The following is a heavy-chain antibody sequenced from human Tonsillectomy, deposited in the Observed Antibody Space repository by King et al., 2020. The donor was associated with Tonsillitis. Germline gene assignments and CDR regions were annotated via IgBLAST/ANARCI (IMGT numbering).Heavy chain of an antibody. CDR1: GYTFTGQY. V-gene: IGHV1-2*02. CDR2: INPNSGGT. Sequence: QLVQSGAEVKKPGASVKVSCKASGYTFTGQYMHWVREAPGQGLEWMGWINPNSGGTDYAQKFQGRVTMTRDTSISTSYMELSGLKSDDTAVYYCARDSGSSWCRRQYYCDYWGQGTLVTVSS. J-gene: IGHJ4*02. D-gene: IGHD6-13*01. CDR3: ARDSGSSWCRRQYYCDY.